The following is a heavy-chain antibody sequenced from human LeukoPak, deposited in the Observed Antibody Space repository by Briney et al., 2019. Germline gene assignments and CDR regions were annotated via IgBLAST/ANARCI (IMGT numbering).Heavy chain of an antibody. J-gene: IGHJ4*02. D-gene: IGHD3-3*01. CDR1: GFTFSSYA. CDR3: AKTAGNDFWSGYYTQENFYYFDY. CDR2: ISGSGGST. V-gene: IGHV3-23*01. Sequence: GGSLRLSCAASGFTFSSYAMSWVRQAPGKGLEWVSAISGSGGSTYYADSVKGRFTISRDNSKNTLYLQMNSLRAEDTAVYYCAKTAGNDFWSGYYTQENFYYFDYWGQGTLVTVSS.